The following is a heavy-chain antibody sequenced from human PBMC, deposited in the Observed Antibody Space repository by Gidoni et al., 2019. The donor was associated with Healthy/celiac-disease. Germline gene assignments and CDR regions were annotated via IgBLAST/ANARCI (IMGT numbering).Heavy chain of an antibody. D-gene: IGHD4-17*01. J-gene: IGHJ4*02. CDR1: GYSFTSYW. V-gene: IGHV5-51*01. CDR3: ARSRVTTVDYSPNYYFDY. Sequence: EVQLVQSGAEVKKPGESLKISCKGSGYSFTSYWIGWVRQMPGKGLEWMGIIYPGDSDTRYSPSFQGQVTISADKSISTAYLQWSSLKASDTAMYYCARSRVTTVDYSPNYYFDYWGQGTLVTVSS. CDR2: IYPGDSDT.